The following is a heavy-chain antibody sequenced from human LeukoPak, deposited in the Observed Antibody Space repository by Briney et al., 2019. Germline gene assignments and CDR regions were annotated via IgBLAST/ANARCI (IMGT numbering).Heavy chain of an antibody. CDR3: ARATHLYGGNPSIRADDAFDI. D-gene: IGHD4-23*01. CDR2: INPSGGST. Sequence: ASVKVSCKASGYTFTSYYMHWVRQAPGQGLEWMGIINPSGGSTSYAQKFQGRVTMTRDTSTSTVYMELSSLRSEDTAVYYCARATHLYGGNPSIRADDAFDIWGQGTMVTVSS. V-gene: IGHV1-46*01. CDR1: GYTFTSYY. J-gene: IGHJ3*02.